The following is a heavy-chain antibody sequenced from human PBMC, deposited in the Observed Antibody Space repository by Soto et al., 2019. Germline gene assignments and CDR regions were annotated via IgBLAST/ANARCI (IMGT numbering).Heavy chain of an antibody. CDR1: GYTFSSYG. CDR2: ISAYNGNT. V-gene: IGHV1-18*01. CDR3: AREGGSSWYDYYYYYGMDV. J-gene: IGHJ6*02. Sequence: ASVKVSCKASGYTFSSYGTSWVRQAPGQGLEWMGWISAYNGNTNYAQKLQGRVTMTTDTSTSTAYMELRSLRSDDTAVYYCAREGGSSWYDYYYYYGMDVWGQGTTVTVSS. D-gene: IGHD6-13*01.